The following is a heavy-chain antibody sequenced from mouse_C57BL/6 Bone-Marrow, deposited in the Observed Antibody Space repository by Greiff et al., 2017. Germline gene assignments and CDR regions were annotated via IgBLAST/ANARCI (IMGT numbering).Heavy chain of an antibody. J-gene: IGHJ2*01. Sequence: EVKVVESGEGLVKPGGSLKLSCAASGFTFSSYAMSWVRQTPEKRLEWVAYISSGGDYIYYADNVKGRFTISRDNARNTLYLQMRSLTSEDPAMYYCTRATSFDYWGQGTTLTGSS. CDR3: TRATSFDY. D-gene: IGHD4-1*02. V-gene: IGHV5-9-1*02. CDR2: ISSGGDYI. CDR1: GFTFSSYA.